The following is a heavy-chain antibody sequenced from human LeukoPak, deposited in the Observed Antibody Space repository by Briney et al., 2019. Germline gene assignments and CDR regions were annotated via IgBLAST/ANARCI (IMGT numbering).Heavy chain of an antibody. CDR1: GSTFGNFW. Sequence: PGGSLRLSCAASGSTFGNFWMNWVRQSPGKGLEWVANIKQDGRETFYVDSVKGRFTISRDNAQNSLYLQMNSLRPDDTAVYYCARETGGVLWFGALREDWGRGTLVAVSS. D-gene: IGHD3-10*01. J-gene: IGHJ4*02. CDR2: IKQDGRET. V-gene: IGHV3-7*01. CDR3: ARETGGVLWFGALRED.